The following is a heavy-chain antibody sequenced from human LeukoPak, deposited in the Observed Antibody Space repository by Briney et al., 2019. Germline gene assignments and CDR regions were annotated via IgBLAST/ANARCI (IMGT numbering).Heavy chain of an antibody. Sequence: SETLSLTCTVSGDSISSSRYYWGWIRQPPGKGLEWIGSMYYSGSTHSNPSLKSRVTISVGTSKNQFSLKLSSVTAADTAIYYCEGVVVAATTPYWGQGTLVAVSS. CDR1: GDSISSSRYY. J-gene: IGHJ4*02. D-gene: IGHD2-15*01. CDR3: EGVVVAATTPY. V-gene: IGHV4-39*01. CDR2: MYYSGST.